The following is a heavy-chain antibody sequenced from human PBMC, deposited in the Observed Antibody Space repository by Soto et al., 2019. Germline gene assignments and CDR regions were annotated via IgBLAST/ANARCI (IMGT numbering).Heavy chain of an antibody. V-gene: IGHV6-1*01. CDR3: ARLVGNRRLDH. Sequence: QVQLQQSGPALVKPSQTLSLTCAISGDSVSSNDAVWNWIRQSPSRGLEWLGRPYYRSIWQTEYAVSVKGRMPIIPAASKNQFSLQLTSVTPEDTAMYYCARLVGNRRLDHWGQGPLVTVSA. D-gene: IGHD6-6*01. CDR1: GDSVSSNDAV. CDR2: PYYRSIWQT. J-gene: IGHJ4*02.